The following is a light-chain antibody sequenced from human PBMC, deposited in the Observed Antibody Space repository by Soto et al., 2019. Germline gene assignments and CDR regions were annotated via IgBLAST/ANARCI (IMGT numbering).Light chain of an antibody. J-gene: IGLJ1*01. V-gene: IGLV1-40*01. Sequence: QSVLTQPPSVSGALGQRVTISCSGTSSSIGAGYEVHWYHQLPGTAPKLVVSGNGNRPSGVPDRLSASKSGTSASLAITGLQAEEEGHYYCQSYDKRLTAYVFGTGTKVTVL. CDR1: SSSIGAGYE. CDR2: GNG. CDR3: QSYDKRLTAYV.